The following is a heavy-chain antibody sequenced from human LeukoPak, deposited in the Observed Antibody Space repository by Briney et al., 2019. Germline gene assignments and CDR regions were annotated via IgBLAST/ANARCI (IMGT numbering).Heavy chain of an antibody. V-gene: IGHV1-2*06. CDR2: INPNSGGT. CDR3: AREAAAGTSAFDI. Sequence: GASVTVSCKASGYTFTCYYMHWVRQAPGQGLEWMGRINPNSGGTNYAQKFQGRVTMTRDTSISTAYMELSRLRSDDTAVYYCAREAAAGTSAFDIWGQGTMVTVSS. CDR1: GYTFTCYY. D-gene: IGHD6-13*01. J-gene: IGHJ3*02.